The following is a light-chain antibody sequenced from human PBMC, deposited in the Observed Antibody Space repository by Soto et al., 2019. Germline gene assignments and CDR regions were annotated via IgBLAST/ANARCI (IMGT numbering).Light chain of an antibody. J-gene: IGKJ1*01. CDR3: QDYGTSAPWT. V-gene: IGKV3-20*01. Sequence: VLTQSPGTLSLSPGERATLSCRASQNIRGNELAWYQQKPGQPPRLLIYRGSSRAPGIPDRFSGRWSGTEFTLTISRLEPEDFAVYYCQDYGTSAPWTFGQGTKVEIK. CDR1: QNIRGNE. CDR2: RGS.